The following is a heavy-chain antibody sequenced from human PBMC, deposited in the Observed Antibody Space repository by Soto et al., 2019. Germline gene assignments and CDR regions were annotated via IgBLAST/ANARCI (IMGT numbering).Heavy chain of an antibody. CDR2: IIPVFSTA. J-gene: IGHJ4*02. CDR3: ERGGSGYVWFNEF. V-gene: IGHV1-69*01. CDR1: GGLFSSYA. Sequence: QEQLVQSGAEVKKPGSSVKVSCKASGGLFSSYAISWVRQAPGQGLEWMGGIIPVFSTAYYAQKFQGRVTITADESTNTASMELSSLRSEDKAMYYCERGGSGYVWFNEFWGQGSLVTVSS. D-gene: IGHD3-22*01.